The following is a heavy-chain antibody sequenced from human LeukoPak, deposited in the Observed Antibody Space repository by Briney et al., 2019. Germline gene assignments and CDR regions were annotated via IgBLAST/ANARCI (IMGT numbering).Heavy chain of an antibody. J-gene: IGHJ3*02. CDR3: AKVIGYCSGGSCTDAFDI. V-gene: IGHV3-7*01. D-gene: IGHD2-15*01. CDR1: GFAFSSYW. CDR2: IKQDGSEK. Sequence: GGSLRLSCAASGFAFSSYWMSWVRQAPGKGLEWVANIKQDGSEKYYVDSVKGRFTISRDNAKNSLYLQMNSLRAEDTAVYYCAKVIGYCSGGSCTDAFDIWGQGTMVTVSS.